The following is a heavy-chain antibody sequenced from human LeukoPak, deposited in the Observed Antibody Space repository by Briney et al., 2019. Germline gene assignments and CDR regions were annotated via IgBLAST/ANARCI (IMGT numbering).Heavy chain of an antibody. CDR3: AQTALPATPPPFDY. J-gene: IGHJ4*02. D-gene: IGHD1-14*01. CDR2: ISGSGGST. V-gene: IGHV3-23*01. CDR1: GLTFSSYA. Sequence: GGSLRLSCAASGLTFSSYAMNWVRQVPGKGLEGVSGISGSGGSTHYADSVKGRFTISRDNSKNTVYLQVNSLRAEDTALQYYAQTALPATPPPFDYWGQGNLVTRSS.